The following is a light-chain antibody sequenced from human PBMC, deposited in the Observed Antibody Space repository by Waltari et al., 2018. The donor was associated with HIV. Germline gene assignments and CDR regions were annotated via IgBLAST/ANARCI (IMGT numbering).Light chain of an antibody. CDR1: KSNIGAGYE. V-gene: IGLV1-40*01. Sequence: QSVLTQPPSVSGDPGQRVTISCPGSKSNIGAGYEVHWYQQVPGKAPKLLIYGNNNRASGVPDRFSGSKSGTSASLAISGLQAEDEAEYHCQSYDSSLTTTVFGGGTKLTVL. J-gene: IGLJ2*01. CDR3: QSYDSSLTTTV. CDR2: GNN.